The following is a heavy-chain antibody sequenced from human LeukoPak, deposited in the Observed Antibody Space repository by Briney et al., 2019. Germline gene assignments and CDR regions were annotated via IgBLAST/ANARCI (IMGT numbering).Heavy chain of an antibody. CDR3: ARDLPGLVWFGN. CDR1: GFTFSTSA. J-gene: IGHJ4*02. D-gene: IGHD3-10*01. Sequence: GASLRLSCAASGFTFSTSAMTWVRQAPGKGLEWVSAITTSGDNTYYAESVRGRFTISRDNSKNTLSLQMNSLRVEDTAVYYCARDLPGLVWFGNWGQGSLVTVSS. CDR2: ITTSGDNT. V-gene: IGHV3-23*01.